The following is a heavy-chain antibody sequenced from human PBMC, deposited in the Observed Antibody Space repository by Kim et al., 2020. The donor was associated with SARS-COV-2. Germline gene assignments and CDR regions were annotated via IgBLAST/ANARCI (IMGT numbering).Heavy chain of an antibody. J-gene: IGHJ4*02. CDR2: ISSSSSYI. CDR1: GFTFSSYS. V-gene: IGHV3-21*01. CDR3: AREAPHYCSSTSCYEDY. Sequence: GGSLRLSCAASGFTFSSYSMNWVRQAPGKGLEWVSSISSSSSYIYYADSVKGRFTISRDNAKNSLYLQMNSLRAEDTAVYYCAREAPHYCSSTSCYEDYWGQGTLVTVSS. D-gene: IGHD2-2*01.